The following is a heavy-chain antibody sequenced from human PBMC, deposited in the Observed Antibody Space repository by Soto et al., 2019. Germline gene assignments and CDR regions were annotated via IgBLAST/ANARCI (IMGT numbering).Heavy chain of an antibody. J-gene: IGHJ4*01. CDR1: GGSITNTNYH. CDR2: LYFRGAT. CDR3: FGVLAATLDY. D-gene: IGHD2-21*02. V-gene: IGHV4-39*01. Sequence: QLQLQESGPGLAKPSETLSLTCSVSGGSITNTNYHWGWIRQAPGKGLEWIGTLYFRGATDYNPSLQSRVTISADPSKNQISLHLSSVTAADTADYYCFGVLAATLDYWGQGTRVTVSS.